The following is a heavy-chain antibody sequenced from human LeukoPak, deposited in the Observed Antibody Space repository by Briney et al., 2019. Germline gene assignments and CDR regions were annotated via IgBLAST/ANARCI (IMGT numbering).Heavy chain of an antibody. CDR2: IYHSGST. CDR3: ARHQRRASYED. J-gene: IGHJ4*02. Sequence: SETLSLTCTVSDYSISSGYYWGWIRQPPGKGLEWIGSIYHSGSTYYNPSLKSRVTISVDTSKNQFSLKLSSVTAADTAVYYCARHQRRASYEDWGQGTLVTVSS. V-gene: IGHV4-38-2*02. D-gene: IGHD1-26*01. CDR1: DYSISSGYY.